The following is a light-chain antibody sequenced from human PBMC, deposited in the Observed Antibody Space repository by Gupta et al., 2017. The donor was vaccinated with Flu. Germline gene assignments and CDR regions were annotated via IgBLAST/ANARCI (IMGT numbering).Light chain of an antibody. CDR1: QGISSY. J-gene: IGKJ4*01. CDR3: QQRKTWPHN. V-gene: IGKV1-9*01. Sequence: DIQSTQSPSFLSASVGDRVTIPCRASQGISSYLAWYQQKPRKAPKVLIYAASTCQSGVPSRFSGSGSGTDFTLTISILHPEDFATYCCQQRKTWPHNFGGGTXVEIK. CDR2: AAS.